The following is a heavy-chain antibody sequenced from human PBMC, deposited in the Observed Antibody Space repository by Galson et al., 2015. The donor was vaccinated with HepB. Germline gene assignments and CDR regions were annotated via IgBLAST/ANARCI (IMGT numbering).Heavy chain of an antibody. CDR3: ARAEESFSSLEGTMVQGGYYYYYMDV. CDR2: MNPNSGNT. D-gene: IGHD3-10*01. V-gene: IGHV1-8*01. Sequence: SVKVSCKASGYTFTSYDINWVRQATGQGLEWMGLMNPNSGNTGYAQKFQGRVTMTRNTSISTAYMELSSLRSEDTAVYYCARAEESFSSLEGTMVQGGYYYYYMDVWGKGTTVTVSS. CDR1: GYTFTSYD. J-gene: IGHJ6*03.